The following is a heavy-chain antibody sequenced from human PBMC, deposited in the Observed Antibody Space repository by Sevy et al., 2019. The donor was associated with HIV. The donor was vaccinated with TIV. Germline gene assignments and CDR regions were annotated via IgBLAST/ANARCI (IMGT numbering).Heavy chain of an antibody. J-gene: IGHJ4*02. Sequence: GGSLRLSCAASAFTFSSYSMNWVRQAPGKGLEWVSSISSSSSYIYYADSVKGRFTISRDNAKNSLYLQMNSLRAEDTAVYYCARDSAGKGYSYGPFFDYWGQGTLVTVSS. CDR2: ISSSSSYI. CDR1: AFTFSSYS. D-gene: IGHD5-18*01. V-gene: IGHV3-21*01. CDR3: ARDSAGKGYSYGPFFDY.